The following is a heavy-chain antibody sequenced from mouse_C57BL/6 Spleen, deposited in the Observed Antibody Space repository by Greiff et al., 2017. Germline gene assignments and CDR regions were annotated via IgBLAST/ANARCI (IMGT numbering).Heavy chain of an antibody. J-gene: IGHJ2*01. CDR3: TQYDYGRDY. CDR1: GYTFTDYE. CDR2: IDPETGGT. D-gene: IGHD2-4*01. Sequence: VQLQQSGAELVRPGASVTLSCKASGYTFTDYEMHWVKQTPVHGLEWIGAIDPETGGTAYNQKFKGKATLTADKSSSTAYMELRSLTSEDSAVYYCTQYDYGRDYWGQGTTLTVSS. V-gene: IGHV1-15*01.